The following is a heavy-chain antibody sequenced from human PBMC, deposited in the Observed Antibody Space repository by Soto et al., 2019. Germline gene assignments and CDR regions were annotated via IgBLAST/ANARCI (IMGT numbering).Heavy chain of an antibody. CDR2: ISGSGVST. D-gene: IGHD6-6*01. CDR1: GFTFSSYA. CDR3: AKDHRIRGRLVEYSDV. V-gene: IGHV3-23*01. Sequence: EVQLLESGGGLVQPGGSLRLSCAASGFTFSSYALGWVRQAPGRGLECVSAISGSGVSTFYADSVKGRFTISRDTSKNTLYLQMNTLTAEDTAVYYCAKDHRIRGRLVEYSDVWGQGTTVTVSS. J-gene: IGHJ6*02.